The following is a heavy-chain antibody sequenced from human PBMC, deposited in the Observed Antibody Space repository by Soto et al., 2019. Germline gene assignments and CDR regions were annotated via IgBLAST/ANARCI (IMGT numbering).Heavy chain of an antibody. V-gene: IGHV1-69*13. CDR2: IIPIFGTA. CDR3: ARGRNYYDSSGYYYERPFDY. Sequence: ASVKVSCKASGGTFSSYAISWVRQAPGQGLEWMGGIIPIFGTANYAQKFQGRVTITADESTSTAYMELNSLRSEDTAVYYCARGRNYYDSSGYYYERPFDYWGQGTLVTVSS. J-gene: IGHJ4*02. CDR1: GGTFSSYA. D-gene: IGHD3-22*01.